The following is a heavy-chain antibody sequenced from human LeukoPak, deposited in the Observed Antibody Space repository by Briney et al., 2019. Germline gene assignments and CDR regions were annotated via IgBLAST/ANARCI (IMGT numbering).Heavy chain of an antibody. D-gene: IGHD2/OR15-2a*01. CDR3: VRAFLGVFDY. CDR2: IWYDGTKK. J-gene: IGHJ4*02. V-gene: IGHV3-33*01. Sequence: GRSLRLSCAASGLTFSHYNMHWVRQAPGKGPEWVAVIWYDGTKKYYADSVKGRFTISRDNSKNTLDLQMNSLRAEDTAMYYCVRAFLGVFDYWGQGTLVNVSS. CDR1: GLTFSHYN.